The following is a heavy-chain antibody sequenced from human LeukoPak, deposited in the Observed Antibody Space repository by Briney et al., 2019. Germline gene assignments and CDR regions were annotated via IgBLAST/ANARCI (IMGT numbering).Heavy chain of an antibody. D-gene: IGHD3-10*01. J-gene: IGHJ4*02. CDR3: ARDLRGSGRVDPSTSYFDY. V-gene: IGHV4-59*01. Sequence: PSETLSLTCTVSGGSISSYYWSWIRQPPGKGLEWIGYIYYSGSTNYNPSLKSRVTISVDTSKNQFSLKLSSVTAADTAVYYCARDLRGSGRVDPSTSYFDYWGQGTLVTVSS. CDR2: IYYSGST. CDR1: GGSISSYY.